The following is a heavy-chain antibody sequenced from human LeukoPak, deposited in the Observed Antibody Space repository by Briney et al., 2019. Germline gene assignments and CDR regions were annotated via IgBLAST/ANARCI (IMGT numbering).Heavy chain of an antibody. CDR3: ARHEDYYYYMDV. V-gene: IGHV4-38-2*02. J-gene: IGHJ6*03. CDR2: IYYSGST. Sequence: SETLSLTCTVSGYSISSGYYWGWIRQPPGKGLEWIGSIYYSGSTYYNPSLKSRVTISVDTSKNQFSLKLSSVTAADTAVYYCARHEDYYYYMDVWGKGTTVTVSS. CDR1: GYSISSGYY.